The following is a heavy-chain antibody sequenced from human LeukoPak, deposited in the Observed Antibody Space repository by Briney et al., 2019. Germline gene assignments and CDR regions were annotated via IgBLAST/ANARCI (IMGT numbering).Heavy chain of an antibody. D-gene: IGHD2-2*01. V-gene: IGHV3-23*01. CDR1: GFTFSSCA. Sequence: GGSLRLSCAASGFTFSSCAMSWVRQAPGKGLEWVSVISGSGGSTYYADSVKGRFTISRDNSKNTLYQQMNSLRAEDTAVYYCAKAGDIVVVPAALDLWGQGTLVTVSS. CDR3: AKAGDIVVVPAALDL. CDR2: ISGSGGST. J-gene: IGHJ4*02.